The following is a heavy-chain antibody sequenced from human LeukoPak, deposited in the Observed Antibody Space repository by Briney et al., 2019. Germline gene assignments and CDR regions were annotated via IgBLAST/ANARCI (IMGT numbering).Heavy chain of an antibody. D-gene: IGHD3-22*01. CDR2: INSSGST. J-gene: IGHJ5*02. CDR3: ARGQGVTVIKVGKNWFDP. V-gene: IGHV4-34*01. CDR1: GGSFSGYY. Sequence: SETLSLTCAVYGGSFSGYYWTWIRQAPGKGLEWIGEINSSGSTNYISSLKSRVTISADTSKNQFSLDMRSMTAADTAVYYCARGQGVTVIKVGKNWFDPWSQGTQVIVSP.